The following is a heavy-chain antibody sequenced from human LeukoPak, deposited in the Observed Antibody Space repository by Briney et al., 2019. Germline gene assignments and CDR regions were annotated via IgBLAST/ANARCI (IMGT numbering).Heavy chain of an antibody. CDR3: AKDMGH. V-gene: IGHV3-9*01. CDR1: GFTFDDYA. J-gene: IGHJ4*02. CDR2: ISWNSGSI. D-gene: IGHD3-16*01. Sequence: GGSLGLSCAASGFTFDDYAMHWVRQAPGKGLEWVSGISWNSGSIGYADSVKGRFTISRDNAKNSLYLQTNSLRAEDTALYYCAKDMGHWGQGTLVTVSS.